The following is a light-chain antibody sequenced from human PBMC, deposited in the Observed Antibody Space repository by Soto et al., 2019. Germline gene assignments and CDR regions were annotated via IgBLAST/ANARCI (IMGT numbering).Light chain of an antibody. Sequence: DIQMTPSPSSLSASVGDRVTITCRASQSISSYLNWYQQKPGKAPKLLIYAASSLQSGVPSRFSGSGSGTDFTLTISSLQPEDFATYYCQQSYSTLALTFGGGTKVDIK. CDR1: QSISSY. V-gene: IGKV1-39*01. CDR2: AAS. CDR3: QQSYSTLALT. J-gene: IGKJ4*01.